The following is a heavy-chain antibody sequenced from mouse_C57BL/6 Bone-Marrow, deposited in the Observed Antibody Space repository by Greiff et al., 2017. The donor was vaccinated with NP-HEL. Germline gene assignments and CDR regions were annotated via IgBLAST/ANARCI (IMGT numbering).Heavy chain of an antibody. CDR1: EYEFPSHD. CDR3: ARGGGYDEGFWYFDV. J-gene: IGHJ1*03. V-gene: IGHV5-2*01. Sequence: EVQRVESGGGLVQPGESLKLSCESNEYEFPSHDMSWVRKTPEKRLELVAAINSDGGSTYYPDTMERRFIISRDNTKKTLYLQMSSLRSEDTALYYCARGGGYDEGFWYFDVWGTGTTVTVSS. CDR2: INSDGGST. D-gene: IGHD2-2*01.